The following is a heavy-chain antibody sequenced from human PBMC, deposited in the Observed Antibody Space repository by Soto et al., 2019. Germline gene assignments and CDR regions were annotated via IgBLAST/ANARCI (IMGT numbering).Heavy chain of an antibody. D-gene: IGHD2-21*02. Sequence: QITLKESGPTLVKPTQTLTLTCTFSGFSLNTGGLGVGWIRQPPGKALEWLALIYWDDDKRYSPSLKSRLTSTKDTSKNQMVLTLTTMDPVDTATYYCAHSRCGGDCLPSYSSHYYSGMDVWGQGTTVTVSS. CDR2: IYWDDDK. J-gene: IGHJ6*02. CDR3: AHSRCGGDCLPSYSSHYYSGMDV. CDR1: GFSLNTGGLG. V-gene: IGHV2-5*02.